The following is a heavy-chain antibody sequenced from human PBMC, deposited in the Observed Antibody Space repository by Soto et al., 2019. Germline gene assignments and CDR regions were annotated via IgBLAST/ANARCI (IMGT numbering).Heavy chain of an antibody. D-gene: IGHD2-8*01. CDR3: ARPRKWLQYFEY. V-gene: IGHV4-34*01. CDR1: GGSFSGYY. Sequence: SETLSLTCDVYGGSFSGYYWTWIRQSPGKGLEWIGEINHTGSTNYNPSLKSRVTISVDASKNQFSLKLSSVTAADAAVYYCARPRKWLQYFEYWGQGTLVTVSS. CDR2: INHTGST. J-gene: IGHJ4*02.